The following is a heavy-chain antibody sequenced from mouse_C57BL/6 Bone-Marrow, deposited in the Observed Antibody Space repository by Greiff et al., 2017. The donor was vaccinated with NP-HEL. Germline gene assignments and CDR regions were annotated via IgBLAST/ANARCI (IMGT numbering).Heavy chain of an antibody. D-gene: IGHD1-1*01. J-gene: IGHJ1*03. CDR1: GYTFTDYE. CDR2: IDPETGGT. V-gene: IGHV1-15*01. Sequence: VQLQQSGAELVRPGASVTLSCKASGYTFTDYEMHWVKQTPVHGLEWIGAIDPETGGTAYNQKFKGKAILTADKSSSTAYMELRSLTSEDSAVYYCTRYSSYFWYFDVWGTGTTVTVSS. CDR3: TRYSSYFWYFDV.